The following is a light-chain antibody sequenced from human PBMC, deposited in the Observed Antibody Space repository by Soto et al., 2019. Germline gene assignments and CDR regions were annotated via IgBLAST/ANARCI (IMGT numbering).Light chain of an antibody. CDR3: QQYNSYCT. J-gene: IGKJ1*01. Sequence: DIQMTQSPSTLSASVGDRVTITCRASQSITGWLAWYQQKPGKAPKLLIYDASSLESGVPSRFSGSGSGTDFTLTISSLQPDDFATYYCQQYNSYCTFGQGTKVEIK. CDR2: DAS. V-gene: IGKV1-5*01. CDR1: QSITGW.